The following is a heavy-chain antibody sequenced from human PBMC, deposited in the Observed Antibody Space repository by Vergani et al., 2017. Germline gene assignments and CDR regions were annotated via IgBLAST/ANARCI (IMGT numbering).Heavy chain of an antibody. J-gene: IGHJ4*02. CDR3: AKGSMIVVVMTEEFDY. Sequence: QVQLVESGGGVVQPGGSLRLSCVASGFSVSNSGMHWVRQTPGKGLEWVAFIQYDGSDIFYADFVEGRFTISRDNSKNSLYLQMRSLRFDDTAVYYCAKGSMIVVVMTEEFDYWGQGTLVTVSS. CDR2: IQYDGSDI. V-gene: IGHV3-30*02. D-gene: IGHD3-22*01. CDR1: GFSVSNSG.